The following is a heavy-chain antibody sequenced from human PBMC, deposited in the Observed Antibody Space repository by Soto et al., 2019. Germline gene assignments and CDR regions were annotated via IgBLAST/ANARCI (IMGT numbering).Heavy chain of an antibody. D-gene: IGHD6-13*01. V-gene: IGHV4-61*01. J-gene: IGHJ6*02. CDR3: ARDPLWSRSRWDYYGMDV. CDR2: IYYSGST. Sequence: SETLSLTCTVSGGSVSSGSYYWSWIRQPPGEGLEWIGYIYYSGSTNYNPSLKSRVTISVDTSKNQFSLKLSSVTAADTAVYYCARDPLWSRSRWDYYGMDVWGQGTTVTVSS. CDR1: GGSVSSGSYY.